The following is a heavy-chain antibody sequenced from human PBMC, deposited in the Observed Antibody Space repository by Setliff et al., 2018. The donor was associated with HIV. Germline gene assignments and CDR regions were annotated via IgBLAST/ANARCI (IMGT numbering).Heavy chain of an antibody. CDR2: INPKSGGT. Sequence: GASVKVSCKASGYTFTAYYIHWVRQAPGQGLEWMGWINPKSGGTNYAQKFQGRVTMSSDTSISTAYMELGRLRSDDTAVYYGAALTGVKSFDFLEYLLYDYWGQGTQVTVSS. CDR1: GYTFTAYY. D-gene: IGHD3-3*01. J-gene: IGHJ4*02. CDR3: AALTGVKSFDFLEYLLYDY. V-gene: IGHV1-2*02.